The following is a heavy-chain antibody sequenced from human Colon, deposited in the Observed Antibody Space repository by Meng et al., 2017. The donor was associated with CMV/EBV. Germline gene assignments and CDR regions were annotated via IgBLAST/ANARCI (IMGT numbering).Heavy chain of an antibody. D-gene: IGHD3-10*01. CDR2: ISSSSSSI. Sequence: GESLKISCAASGFTFSSYSMNWVRQAPGKGLEWVSYISSSSSSIYYADSVEGRFTISRDNAKNSLYLQMNSLRAEDTAVYYCARNGDTMDHWGQGTVVTVSS. J-gene: IGHJ4*02. CDR1: GFTFSSYS. CDR3: ARNGDTMDH. V-gene: IGHV3-48*04.